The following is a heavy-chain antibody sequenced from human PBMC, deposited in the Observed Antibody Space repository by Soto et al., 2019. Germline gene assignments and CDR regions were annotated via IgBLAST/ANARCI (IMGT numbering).Heavy chain of an antibody. D-gene: IGHD6-19*01. CDR2: IIPIFGTA. J-gene: IGHJ2*01. V-gene: IGHV1-69*01. CDR3: ARDQGAVACTGWYFDL. CDR1: GGTFSSYA. Sequence: VQLVQSGAEVKKPGSSVKVSCKASGGTFSSYAISWVRQAPGPGLEWMGGIIPIFGTANYAQKFQGRVTITADEPTSTAYMELSSLRSEDTAVYYCARDQGAVACTGWYFDLWCRGTLVTVSS.